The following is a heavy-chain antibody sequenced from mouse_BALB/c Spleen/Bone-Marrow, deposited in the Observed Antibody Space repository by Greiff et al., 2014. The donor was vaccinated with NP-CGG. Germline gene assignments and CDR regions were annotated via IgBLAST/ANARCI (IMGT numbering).Heavy chain of an antibody. Sequence: QVQLQQSGAELGKPGASVKLSCKASGYTFTSYYMYWVKQRPGQGLEWIGEINPSNGGTNFNEKFKSKATLTVDKSSSTAYMQLSSLTFEDSAIYYCTRPYYGYVGYAYWGQGTQVTVSA. CDR1: GYTFTSYY. CDR3: TRPYYGYVGYAY. D-gene: IGHD1-2*01. V-gene: IGHV1S81*02. J-gene: IGHJ3*01. CDR2: INPSNGGT.